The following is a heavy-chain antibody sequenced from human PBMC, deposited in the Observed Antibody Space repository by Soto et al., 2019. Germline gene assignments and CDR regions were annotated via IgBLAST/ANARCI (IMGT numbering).Heavy chain of an antibody. CDR1: GFTFSSYE. CDR3: ARGGYSSSSRGDY. Sequence: EVQLVESGGGLVQPGGSLRLSCAASGFTFSSYEMNWVRQAPGKGLEWVSYISSDGSNIYYVDSVRGRFTTSRDNAKNSLYLQMNNLRAEDTAVYYRARGGYSSSSRGDYWGQGTLVTVSS. D-gene: IGHD6-6*01. J-gene: IGHJ4*02. V-gene: IGHV3-48*03. CDR2: ISSDGSNI.